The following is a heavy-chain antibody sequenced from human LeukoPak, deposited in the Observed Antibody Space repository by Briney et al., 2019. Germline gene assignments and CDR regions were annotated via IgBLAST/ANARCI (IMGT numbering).Heavy chain of an antibody. J-gene: IGHJ6*02. CDR2: ISYDGSNK. V-gene: IGHV3-30*18. D-gene: IGHD5-18*01. CDR1: GFTFSSYG. Sequence: GGSPRLSCAASGFTFSSYGMHWVRQAPGKGLEWVAVISYDGSNKYYADSVKGRFTISRDNSKNTLYLQMNSLRAEDTAVYYCAKDPGEYSYGYLLSPDYYYYGMDVWGQGTTVTVSS. CDR3: AKDPGEYSYGYLLSPDYYYYGMDV.